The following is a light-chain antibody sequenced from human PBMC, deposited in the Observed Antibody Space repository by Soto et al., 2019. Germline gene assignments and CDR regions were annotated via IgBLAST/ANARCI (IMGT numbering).Light chain of an antibody. V-gene: IGKV4-1*01. J-gene: IGKJ2*01. Sequence: DIVMTQSPDSLAVSLGERATLNCKSSQCVLYSSNNKNYLAWYQQKPGQPPKLLIYWASTRESGVPDRFSGSGSGTDFSLTISSLQAEDVAVYYCQQYYSTPYTFGQGTKLEIK. CDR2: WAS. CDR1: QCVLYSSNNKNY. CDR3: QQYYSTPYT.